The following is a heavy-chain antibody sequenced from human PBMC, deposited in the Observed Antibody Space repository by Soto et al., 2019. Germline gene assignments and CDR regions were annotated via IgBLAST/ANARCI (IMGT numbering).Heavy chain of an antibody. Sequence: GGSLRLSCAASGFTFSSYAMSWVRQAPGKGLEWVSAISGSGGSTYYADSVKGRFTISRDNSKNTLYLQMNSLRAEDTAVYYCAKVYRGITMIVVVITQAQKPRYYFDYWGQRTLVSVSS. CDR2: ISGSGGST. J-gene: IGHJ4*02. CDR1: GFTFSSYA. D-gene: IGHD3-22*01. V-gene: IGHV3-23*01. CDR3: AKVYRGITMIVVVITQAQKPRYYFDY.